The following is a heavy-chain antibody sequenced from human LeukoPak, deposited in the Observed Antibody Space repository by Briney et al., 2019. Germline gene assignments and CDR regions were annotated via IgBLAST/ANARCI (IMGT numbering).Heavy chain of an antibody. CDR1: GFTFSRYG. V-gene: IGHV3-30*02. D-gene: IGHD3-10*01. Sequence: GGSLRLSCAASGFTFSRYGMHWVRQAPGRGLEWVAFIRYDGSNIYYADSVKGRFTISRDNSKNTLYLQKNSLRAEDTAVYLLAKGHASVSYYLDHWREGTLVSVPS. CDR2: IRYDGSNI. J-gene: IGHJ4*02. CDR3: AKGHASVSYYLDH.